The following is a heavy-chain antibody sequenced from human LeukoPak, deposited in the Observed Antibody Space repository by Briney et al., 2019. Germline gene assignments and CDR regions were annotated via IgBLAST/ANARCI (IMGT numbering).Heavy chain of an antibody. V-gene: IGHV4-34*01. CDR2: INHGGST. J-gene: IGHJ6*03. Sequence: SETLSLTCAVYGGSFSGYYWSWIRQPPGKGLEWIGEINHGGSTNYNPSLKSRVTISVDTSKNQFSLKLSSVTAADTAVYYCAREYSSGWYGDYYYYYYMDVWGKGTTVTVSS. CDR3: AREYSSGWYGDYYYYYYMDV. CDR1: GGSFSGYY. D-gene: IGHD6-19*01.